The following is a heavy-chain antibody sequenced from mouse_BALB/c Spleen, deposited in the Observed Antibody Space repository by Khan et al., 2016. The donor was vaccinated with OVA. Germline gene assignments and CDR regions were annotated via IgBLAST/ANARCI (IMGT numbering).Heavy chain of an antibody. J-gene: IGHJ1*01. Sequence: EVQLEESGGGLVQPGGSRKLSCAASGFTFSTFGMHWVRQAPKQGLEWVAYMSSGSSTIYYVDTVKGRFTISRDNPKNILFLQLTSLRSEATAMYYDARSGGNFHWCIDVWGAGTSVTGSS. CDR1: GFTFSTFG. CDR2: MSSGSSTI. CDR3: ARSGGNFHWCIDV. D-gene: IGHD3-1*01. V-gene: IGHV5-17*02.